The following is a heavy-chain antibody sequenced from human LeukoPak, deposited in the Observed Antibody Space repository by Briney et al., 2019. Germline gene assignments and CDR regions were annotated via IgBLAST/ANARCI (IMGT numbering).Heavy chain of an antibody. CDR1: GFTFGGYG. V-gene: IGHV3-30*02. Sequence: GRSPGLSCASSGFTFGGYGMLWVRQAPGKGLEWVTFIQYDGNLELYADSVKRRFTISRDNSKNTLYLQMNSLRREDTAVYYCVKDQAHEWGQGPLVTVSS. D-gene: IGHD6-6*01. J-gene: IGHJ4*02. CDR2: IQYDGNLE. CDR3: VKDQAHE.